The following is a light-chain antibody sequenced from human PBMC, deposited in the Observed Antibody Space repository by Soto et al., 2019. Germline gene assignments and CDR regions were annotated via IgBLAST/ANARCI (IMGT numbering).Light chain of an antibody. CDR1: QSVSNY. Sequence: EKVMTQSPATLSVSPGERATLSCRASQSVSNYLAWYQQKPGQAPRLLIYGASSRATGIPDRFSGSGSGTDFTLTISRLEPEDFAVYYCQQYGGSPQTFGQGTKVEIK. CDR2: GAS. V-gene: IGKV3-20*01. CDR3: QQYGGSPQT. J-gene: IGKJ1*01.